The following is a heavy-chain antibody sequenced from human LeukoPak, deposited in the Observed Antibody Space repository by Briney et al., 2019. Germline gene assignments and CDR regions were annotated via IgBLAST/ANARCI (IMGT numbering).Heavy chain of an antibody. CDR1: GFTFSNHW. J-gene: IGHJ6*02. V-gene: IGHV3-7*05. Sequence: GGSLRLSCAASGFTFSNHWMTWVRQAPGKGLEWVANINPDGGEKNYVDSVKGRFTISRDNARNSLYLQMNNLRVGDTAVYYCARGHFGMDVWGQGTTVTVSS. CDR2: INPDGGEK. CDR3: ARGHFGMDV.